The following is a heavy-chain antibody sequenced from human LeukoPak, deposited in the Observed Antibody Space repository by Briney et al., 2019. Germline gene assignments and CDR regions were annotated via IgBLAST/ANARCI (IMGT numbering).Heavy chain of an antibody. D-gene: IGHD2-8*02. CDR1: GFSFSKYW. V-gene: IGHV3-7*02. CDR2: IKQDGSTT. Sequence: GGSLRLSCAASGFSFSKYWMCWVRQIPGKGLEWVANIKQDGSTTQYVDSVKGRFTISRDNSKNSLFLQMNSLRVDDTAVYYCARGYCTGNNCRPYYYYGMDVWGQGTTVTVSS. J-gene: IGHJ6*02. CDR3: ARGYCTGNNCRPYYYYGMDV.